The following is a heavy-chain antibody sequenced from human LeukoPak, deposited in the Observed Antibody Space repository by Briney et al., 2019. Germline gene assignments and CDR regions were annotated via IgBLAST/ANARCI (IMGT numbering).Heavy chain of an antibody. CDR2: INEDGGEK. J-gene: IGHJ6*03. CDR3: ARVVYHMDV. Sequence: GGSLRLSCAASGFTFSSYWMGWVRQAPGKGLEWVANINEDGGEKYCVDSAKGRFTISRDNAKNSLYLQMNSLRVEDTARYYCARVVYHMDVWGKGTTVTVSS. V-gene: IGHV3-7*01. CDR1: GFTFSSYW.